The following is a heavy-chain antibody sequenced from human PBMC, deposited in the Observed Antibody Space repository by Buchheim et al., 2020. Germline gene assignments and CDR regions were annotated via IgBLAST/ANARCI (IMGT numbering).Heavy chain of an antibody. D-gene: IGHD3-3*01. V-gene: IGHV5-51*01. CDR2: IYPGDSDT. Sequence: EVQLVQSRAEVKKAGESLKISCKGSGYSFTSYWIAWVRQLPGKGLEWMGIIYPGDSDTRYNPAFQGQVTISADKSIRTAYLQWSSLKASDTALYYCARQADFWSGFADSWGQGTL. CDR3: ARQADFWSGFADS. CDR1: GYSFTSYW. J-gene: IGHJ4*02.